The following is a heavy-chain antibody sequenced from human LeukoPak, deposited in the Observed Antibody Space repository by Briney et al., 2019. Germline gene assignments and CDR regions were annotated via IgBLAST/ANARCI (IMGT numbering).Heavy chain of an antibody. V-gene: IGHV3-33*01. CDR3: ARDLSSGSYPYYFDS. Sequence: QTGGSLRLSCAASGFTFRSYGTHWVRQAPGKGLEWVAVIWYDGSNKYHADSVKGRFSIFRDNSKNTLYLQMNSLRAEDTAVYYCARDLSSGSYPYYFDSWGQGTLVTVSS. CDR1: GFTFRSYG. D-gene: IGHD6-19*01. J-gene: IGHJ4*02. CDR2: IWYDGSNK.